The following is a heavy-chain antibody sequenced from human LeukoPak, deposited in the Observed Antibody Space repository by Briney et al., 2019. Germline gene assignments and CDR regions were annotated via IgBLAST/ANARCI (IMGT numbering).Heavy chain of an antibody. V-gene: IGHV1-24*01. CDR2: FDPEDGET. D-gene: IGHD7-27*01. Sequence: ASVKVSCKVSGYTLTELSMHCVRQAPGKRLEWMGGFDPEDGETIYAQKFQGRVTMTEDTSTDTAYMELSSLRSEDTAVYYCATDLLGPVGYWGQGTLVTVSS. CDR3: ATDLLGPVGY. CDR1: GYTLTELS. J-gene: IGHJ4*02.